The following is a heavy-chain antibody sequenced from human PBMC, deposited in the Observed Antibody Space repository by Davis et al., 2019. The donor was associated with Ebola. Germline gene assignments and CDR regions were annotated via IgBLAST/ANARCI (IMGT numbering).Heavy chain of an antibody. J-gene: IGHJ4*02. V-gene: IGHV3-23*01. CDR3: ARDPTYGDYVLYYFDY. CDR1: GFTFSSYA. CDR2: ISGSGGST. Sequence: GGSLRLSCAASGFTFSSYAMSWVRQAPGKGLEWVSAISGSGGSTYYADSVKGRFTISRDNSKNTRYLQMNSLRAEDTAVYYCARDPTYGDYVLYYFDYWGQGTLVTVSS. D-gene: IGHD4-17*01.